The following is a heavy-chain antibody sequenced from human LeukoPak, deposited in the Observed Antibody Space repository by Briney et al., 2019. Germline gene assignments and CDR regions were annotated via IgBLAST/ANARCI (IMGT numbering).Heavy chain of an antibody. D-gene: IGHD2-15*01. Sequence: GGSLRLSCTASGFTFGDCAMSWVRQAPGKGLEWVSFIRSKAYGGTTEYAASVKGRFTISRDDSKSIAYLQMNSLKTEDTAVYYCTRVSLVAASVFFDYWGQGTLVTVSS. CDR1: GFTFGDCA. J-gene: IGHJ4*02. CDR2: IRSKAYGGTT. CDR3: TRVSLVAASVFFDY. V-gene: IGHV3-49*04.